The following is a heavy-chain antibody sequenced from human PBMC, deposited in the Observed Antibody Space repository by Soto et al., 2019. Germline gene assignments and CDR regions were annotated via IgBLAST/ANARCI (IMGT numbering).Heavy chain of an antibody. J-gene: IGHJ4*02. V-gene: IGHV3-15*07. D-gene: IGHD5-12*01. CDR2: IKSKAHGETA. CDR3: TTGVDGYNPFDY. Sequence: EAQLVESGGGLVEPGGSLRVSCAASGFSFSDAWMIWVRQAPGKGLEWVGRIKSKAHGETADDDAPVKGRFTISRDDSKNTVYLQMNSLKIEDTAVYYCTTGVDGYNPFDYWGQGTLVTVSS. CDR1: GFSFSDAW.